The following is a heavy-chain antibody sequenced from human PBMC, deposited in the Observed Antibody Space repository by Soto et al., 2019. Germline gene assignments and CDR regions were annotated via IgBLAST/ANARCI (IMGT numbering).Heavy chain of an antibody. Sequence: QVQLVQSGAEVKKPGSSVKVSCKASGGTFSSYAISWVRQAPGQGLEWMGGIIPIFGTANYAQKFQGRVKITADESTSTAYMELSSLRSEDTAVYYCASSITMVRGVGYFDYWGQGTLVTVSS. CDR1: GGTFSSYA. V-gene: IGHV1-69*01. D-gene: IGHD3-10*01. CDR3: ASSITMVRGVGYFDY. CDR2: IIPIFGTA. J-gene: IGHJ4*02.